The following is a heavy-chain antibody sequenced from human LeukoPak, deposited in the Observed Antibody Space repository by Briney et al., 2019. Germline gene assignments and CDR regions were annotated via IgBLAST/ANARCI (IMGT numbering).Heavy chain of an antibody. CDR2: ITGSGGST. Sequence: GGSLRLSCAASGFTFSNYGLSWVRQAPGKGLEWVSGITGSGGSTYYADSVKGRFTISRDNSKNTLYLQMNSLRAEDTAVYYCALQYSSSSSFYYYYMDVWGKGTTVTVSS. CDR1: GFTFSNYG. CDR3: ALQYSSSSSFYYYYMDV. D-gene: IGHD6-6*01. J-gene: IGHJ6*03. V-gene: IGHV3-23*01.